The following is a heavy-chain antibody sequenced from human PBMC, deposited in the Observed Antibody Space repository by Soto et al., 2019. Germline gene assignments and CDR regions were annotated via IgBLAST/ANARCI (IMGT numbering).Heavy chain of an antibody. V-gene: IGHV4-30-4*01. D-gene: IGHD3-10*01. CDR3: ARAGFSYGHLLF. CDR1: GGPIKTGDYY. Sequence: SETLSLTCNLSGGPIKTGDYYWNWIRQPPGKGLEWIGYVFYSGATNYSPSLKSRSAISMDTSKNQFSLSLTSVTAADTAVYYCARAGFSYGHLLFWGQGIRVTVSS. J-gene: IGHJ4*02. CDR2: VFYSGAT.